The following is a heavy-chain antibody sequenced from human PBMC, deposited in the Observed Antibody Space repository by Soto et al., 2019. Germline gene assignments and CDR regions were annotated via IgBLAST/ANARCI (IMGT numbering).Heavy chain of an antibody. J-gene: IGHJ6*02. D-gene: IGHD4-4*01. CDR3: TRPGLRVATVTEHGMEV. V-gene: IGHV3-49*04. CDR2: IRSKAYGGTT. CDR1: GFTFGDYA. Sequence: GGSLRLSCTASGFTFGDYAMSWVRQAPGKGLEWVGFIRSKAYGGTTEYAASVKGRFTISRDDSKSIAYLQMNSLKTEDTAVYYCTRPGLRVATVTEHGMEVWGQGTKVTVSS.